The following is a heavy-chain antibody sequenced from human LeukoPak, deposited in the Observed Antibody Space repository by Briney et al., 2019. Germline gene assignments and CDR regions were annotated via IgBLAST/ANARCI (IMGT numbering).Heavy chain of an antibody. V-gene: IGHV1-46*01. CDR3: ARGVCSGTSCYWGHNWFDP. D-gene: IGHD2-2*01. Sequence: ASVKVSCKASGYTFTSYYIHWVRQAAGQGLEWMGIINXXXDGDSTSYAQKFQGRVIMTRDMSTNTVYMELSSLRSEDTAVYYCARGVCSGTSCYWGHNWFDPWGQGTLVTVSS. CDR1: GYTFTSYY. CDR2: INXXXDGDST. J-gene: IGHJ5*02.